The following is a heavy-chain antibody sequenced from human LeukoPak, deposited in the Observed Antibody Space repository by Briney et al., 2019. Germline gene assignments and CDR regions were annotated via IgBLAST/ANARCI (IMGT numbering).Heavy chain of an antibody. CDR1: GFTFSSYD. J-gene: IGHJ4*02. CDR2: ISGSGGTT. Sequence: PGGSLRLSCAASGFTFSSYDMSWVRQAPGKGLEWASAISGSGGTTHYAESVKGRFTISRDNSKNTMYLQMNSLRAEDTAVYYCAKERDSSSWLKVFDYWGQGTLVTVSS. D-gene: IGHD6-13*01. V-gene: IGHV3-23*01. CDR3: AKERDSSSWLKVFDY.